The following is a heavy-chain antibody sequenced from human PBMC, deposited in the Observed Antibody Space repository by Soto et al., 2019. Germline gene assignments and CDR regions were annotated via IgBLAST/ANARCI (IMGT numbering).Heavy chain of an antibody. J-gene: IGHJ5*02. V-gene: IGHV2-5*02. CDR3: ARSRYRFWTNYSGHNWFDP. D-gene: IGHD1-26*01. CDR1: GFSLTTSGVA. Sequence: QITLKESGPTLVKPTQTLTLTCTLSGFSLTTSGVAVGWIRQPPGKALEWLGVIYWDDDTRYSPSLKSRLTITKDTSKKQVVLTMTNVGPVDTATYYCARSRYRFWTNYSGHNWFDPWGQGTLVTVSS. CDR2: IYWDDDT.